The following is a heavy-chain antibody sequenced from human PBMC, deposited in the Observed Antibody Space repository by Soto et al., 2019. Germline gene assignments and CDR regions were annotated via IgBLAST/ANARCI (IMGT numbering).Heavy chain of an antibody. CDR3: ARGPYYYDSSGYNDAFDI. V-gene: IGHV4-31*03. CDR1: GGSISSGGYY. CDR2: IYYSGST. J-gene: IGHJ3*02. D-gene: IGHD3-22*01. Sequence: QVQLQESGPGLVKPSQTLSLTCTVSGGSISSGGYYWSWIRQHPGKGLEWIGYIYYSGSTYYNPSLKRRVTISVDTSKNQFSLKLSSVTAADTAVYYCARGPYYYDSSGYNDAFDIWGQGTMVTVSS.